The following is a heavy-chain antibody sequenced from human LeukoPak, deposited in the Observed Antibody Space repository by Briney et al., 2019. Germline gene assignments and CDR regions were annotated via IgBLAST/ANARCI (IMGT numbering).Heavy chain of an antibody. V-gene: IGHV3-48*01. CDR1: VFTFSTYS. CDR2: IGSSDTTI. CDR3: AELGITMIGGV. Sequence: GGSLRLSCAASVFTFSTYSMNWVRQAPGKGLEWVSYIGSSDTTIYYADSVKGRFTISRDNAKNSLYLQMNSLRAEDTAVYYCAELGITMIGGVWGKGTTVTISS. D-gene: IGHD3-10*02. J-gene: IGHJ6*04.